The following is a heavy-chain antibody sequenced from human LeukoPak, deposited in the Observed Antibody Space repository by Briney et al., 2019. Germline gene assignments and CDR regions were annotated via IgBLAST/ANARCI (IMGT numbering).Heavy chain of an antibody. V-gene: IGHV7-4-1*02. Sequence: GASVKVSCKASGYTFTSYAMNWVRRAPGQGLEWMGWINTNTGNPTYAQGFTGRFVFSLDTSVSTAYLQISSLKAEDTAAYYCARGGTYYDILTDHPFDYWGQGTLVTVSS. D-gene: IGHD3-9*01. J-gene: IGHJ4*02. CDR3: ARGGTYYDILTDHPFDY. CDR2: INTNTGNP. CDR1: GYTFTSYA.